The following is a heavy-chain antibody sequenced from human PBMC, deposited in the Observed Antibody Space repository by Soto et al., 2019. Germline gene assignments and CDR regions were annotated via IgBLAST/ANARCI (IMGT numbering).Heavy chain of an antibody. D-gene: IGHD3-3*01. CDR2: ISAYNGNT. CDR3: AREKDYDFWSGYGGPDY. J-gene: IGHJ4*02. CDR1: GYTFTSYG. V-gene: IGHV1-18*04. Sequence: ASVKVSCKASGYTFTSYGSSWVRQAPGQGLEWMGWISAYNGNTNYAQKLHGRVTMTTDTSTSTAYMELRSLRSDDTAVYYCAREKDYDFWSGYGGPDYWGQGTLVTVSS.